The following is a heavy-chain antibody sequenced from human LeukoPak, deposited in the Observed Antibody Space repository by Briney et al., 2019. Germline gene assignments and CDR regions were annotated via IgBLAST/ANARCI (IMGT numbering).Heavy chain of an antibody. J-gene: IGHJ4*02. CDR3: AREKWYYGSGSYHFDY. V-gene: IGHV1-2*06. CDR2: INPNSGGT. D-gene: IGHD3-10*01. CDR1: GYTFTGYY. Sequence: ASVKVSCKASGYTFTGYYMHWVRQAPGQGLEWMGRINPNSGGTNYAQKFQGRVTMTRDTSISTAYMELSRLRSDDTAVYYCAREKWYYGSGSYHFDYRGQGTLVTVSS.